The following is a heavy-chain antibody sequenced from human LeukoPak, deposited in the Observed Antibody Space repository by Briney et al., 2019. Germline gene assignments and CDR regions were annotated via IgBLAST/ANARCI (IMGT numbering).Heavy chain of an antibody. CDR1: GFTFSSYE. J-gene: IGHJ3*02. V-gene: IGHV3-48*03. CDR3: ARDIKGQYQDAFDI. CDR2: ISSSGSDI. D-gene: IGHD2-2*01. Sequence: GGSLRLSCAASGFTFSSYEMNWVRQAPGKGLEWVSYISSSGSDIKYADSVKGRFTISRGNAKNSVYLQMNSLRAEDTAVYYCARDIKGQYQDAFDIWGQGTKVTVSS.